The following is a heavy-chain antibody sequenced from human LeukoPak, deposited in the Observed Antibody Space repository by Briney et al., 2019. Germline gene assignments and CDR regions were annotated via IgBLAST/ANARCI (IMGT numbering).Heavy chain of an antibody. D-gene: IGHD6-13*01. J-gene: IGHJ3*02. CDR2: INHSGST. V-gene: IGHV4-34*01. Sequence: PSETLSLTCAVYGGSFSGYYWSWIRQPPGKGLEWIGEINHSGSTNYNPSLKGRVTISVDTSKNQFSLKLSSVTAADTAVYYCARLYSSSWAWGAFDIWGQGTMVTVSS. CDR3: ARLYSSSWAWGAFDI. CDR1: GGSFSGYY.